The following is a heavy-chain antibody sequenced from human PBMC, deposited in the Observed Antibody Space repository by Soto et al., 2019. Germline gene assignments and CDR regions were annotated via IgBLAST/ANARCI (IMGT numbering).Heavy chain of an antibody. Sequence: LETLSLTCTVSGGSISNHYWSWIRQPPGKGLEWIGYIYYNGNTNYNPPLKSRVTMSVDTSKNQISLKLSSVTAADTAVYYCTRANWDSEYWGQGTLVNVSS. CDR3: TRANWDSEY. CDR2: IYYNGNT. D-gene: IGHD7-27*01. J-gene: IGHJ4*02. V-gene: IGHV4-59*11. CDR1: GGSISNHY.